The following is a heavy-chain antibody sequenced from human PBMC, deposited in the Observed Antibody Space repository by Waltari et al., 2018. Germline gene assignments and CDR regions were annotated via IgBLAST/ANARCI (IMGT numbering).Heavy chain of an antibody. CDR1: GFTFSSYS. J-gene: IGHJ6*02. CDR2: ISSSSSYI. Sequence: EVQLVESGGGLVKPGGSLRLSCAASGFTFSSYSMNWVRQAPGKGLEWVASISSSSSYIYYADSVKGRFTISRDNAKNSLYLQMNSLRAEDTAVYYCARGKRAVAGSGYYGMDVWGQGTTVTVSS. D-gene: IGHD6-19*01. V-gene: IGHV3-21*01. CDR3: ARGKRAVAGSGYYGMDV.